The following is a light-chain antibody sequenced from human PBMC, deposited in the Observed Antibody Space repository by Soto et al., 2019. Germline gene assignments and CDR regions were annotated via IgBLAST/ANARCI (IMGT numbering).Light chain of an antibody. J-gene: IGLJ2*01. V-gene: IGLV3-21*02. Sequence: SYVVTQPPSVSVAPGQTARITCGGNNIGTKSVHWYQQKPRQAPVLVVYDDSDRPSGIPERFSGSNSGNTATLTISRVEAGDEADYYCQVWDTNTDRVVFGGGTKLTVL. CDR3: QVWDTNTDRVV. CDR1: NIGTKS. CDR2: DDS.